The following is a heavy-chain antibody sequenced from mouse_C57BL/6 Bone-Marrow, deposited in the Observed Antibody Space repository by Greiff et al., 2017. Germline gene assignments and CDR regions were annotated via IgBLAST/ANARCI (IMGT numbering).Heavy chain of an antibody. CDR1: GYTFTGYW. J-gene: IGHJ3*01. D-gene: IGHD2-3*01. V-gene: IGHV1-9*01. CDR2: ILPGSGST. Sequence: QVQLQQSGAELMKPGASVKLSCKATGYTFTGYWIEWVKQRPGHGLEWIGEILPGSGSTNYNEKFKGKATFTADTSSNTAYMKLSSLTTEDSAIYYCARKGDDGYPFAYWGQGTLVTVSA. CDR3: ARKGDDGYPFAY.